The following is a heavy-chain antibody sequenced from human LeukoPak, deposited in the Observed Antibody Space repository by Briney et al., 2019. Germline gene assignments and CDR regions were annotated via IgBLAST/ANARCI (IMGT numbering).Heavy chain of an antibody. Sequence: SETLSLTCTVSDDSISNYYWSWIRQPAGEGLEWIGRTYSSGSTNYNPSLKSRVTMSVDTSKNQFSLNLSSVTAADTAVYYCARDRLVVVSAALKNYYYYYMDVWGKGTTVTVSS. J-gene: IGHJ6*03. D-gene: IGHD2-2*01. CDR3: ARDRLVVVSAALKNYYYYYMDV. CDR1: DDSISNYY. V-gene: IGHV4-4*07. CDR2: TYSSGST.